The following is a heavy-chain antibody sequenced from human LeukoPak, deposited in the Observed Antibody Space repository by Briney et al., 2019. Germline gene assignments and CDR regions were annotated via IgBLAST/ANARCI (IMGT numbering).Heavy chain of an antibody. D-gene: IGHD3-22*01. CDR3: AKDFSSGYYITTFDY. V-gene: IGHV3-23*01. CDR2: ISGSDGST. Sequence: GGSLRLSCAASGFTFSSYAMSWVRQAPGKGLEWVSTISGSDGSTYYADSVKGRFAISRDNSKNTLYLQINSLRAEDTAVYSCAKDFSSGYYITTFDYWGQGTLVTVSS. J-gene: IGHJ4*02. CDR1: GFTFSSYA.